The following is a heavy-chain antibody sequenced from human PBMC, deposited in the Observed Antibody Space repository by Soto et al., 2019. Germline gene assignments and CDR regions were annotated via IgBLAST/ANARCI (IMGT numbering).Heavy chain of an antibody. V-gene: IGHV1-69*12. D-gene: IGHD1-26*01. CDR1: VGTFSSYA. J-gene: IGHJ4*02. CDR3: AFLVGATFHFDY. CDR2: IFPIFGTA. Sequence: QVQLVQSGAEVKKPGSSVKVSCKASVGTFSSYAISWVRQSPGQGLEWMGGIFPIFGTANYAQKFQGRVTITAYESTSTAYMELSSLRSEDTAVYYCAFLVGATFHFDYLGQGTLVTVSS.